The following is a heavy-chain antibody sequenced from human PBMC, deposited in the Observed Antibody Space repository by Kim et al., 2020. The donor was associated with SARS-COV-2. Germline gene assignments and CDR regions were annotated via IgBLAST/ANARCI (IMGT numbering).Heavy chain of an antibody. Sequence: SETLSLTCTVSGGSISSGDYYWSWIRQPPGKGLEWIGYIYYSGSTYYNPSLKSRVTISVDTSKNQFSLKLSSVTAADTAVYYCARETGSGWRGNYYENYWGQGTLVTVSS. D-gene: IGHD3-22*01. CDR2: IYYSGST. J-gene: IGHJ4*02. CDR1: GGSISSGDYY. CDR3: ARETGSGWRGNYYENY. V-gene: IGHV4-30-4*01.